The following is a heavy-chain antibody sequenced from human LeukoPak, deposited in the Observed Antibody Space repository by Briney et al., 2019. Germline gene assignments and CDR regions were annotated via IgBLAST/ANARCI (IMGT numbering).Heavy chain of an antibody. J-gene: IGHJ4*02. CDR1: GFTVSSNS. CDR3: ATNSGWYGVS. V-gene: IGHV3-53*01. Sequence: TGGSLRLSCTVSGFTVSSNSMSWVRQAPGKGLEWVSFIYSAGSTHYSDSVKGRFTISREDSKNTLYLQLNSLRAEDTALYYCATNSGWYGVSWGQGTLVTVSS. D-gene: IGHD6-19*01. CDR2: IYSAGST.